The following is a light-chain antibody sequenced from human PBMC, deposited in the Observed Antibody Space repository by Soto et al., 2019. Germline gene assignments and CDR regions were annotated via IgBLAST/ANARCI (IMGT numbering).Light chain of an antibody. CDR1: QSVSSTY. CDR3: QQYGSSPSS. V-gene: IGKV3-20*01. J-gene: IGKJ2*01. CDR2: AAS. Sequence: DIVLTQSPGTLSLSPGERATLACRASQSVSSTYFAWYQQRPGQPPRLLIYAASTRATGIPDRFCGSGSGTDFTLTISRLEPEDFGVYYCQQYGSSPSSFGQGTRLQI.